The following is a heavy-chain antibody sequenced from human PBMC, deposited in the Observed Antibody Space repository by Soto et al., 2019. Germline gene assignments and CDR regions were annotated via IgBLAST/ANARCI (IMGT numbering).Heavy chain of an antibody. Sequence: EVQLVESGGGLVQPGGSLRLSCAASGFTFSSYSMNWVRQAPGKGLEWVSYISSSSSTIYYAYSVKGRFTISRDNAKNSLYLQMNSLRDEDTAVYYCARDAVHYKWTDVNYYYSMDVGGNGNTVTVSS. J-gene: IGHJ6*03. CDR1: GFTFSSYS. CDR3: ARDAVHYKWTDVNYYYSMDV. V-gene: IGHV3-48*02. D-gene: IGHD1-20*01. CDR2: ISSSSSTI.